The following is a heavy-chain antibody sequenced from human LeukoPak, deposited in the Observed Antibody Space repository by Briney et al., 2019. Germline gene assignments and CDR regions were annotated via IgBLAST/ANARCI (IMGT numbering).Heavy chain of an antibody. CDR1: GFTFSSYA. Sequence: GGSLRLSCAASGFTFSSYAMSWVRQAPGKGLEWVSAISGSGGSTYYADSVKGRFTISRDNSKNTLYLQMNSLRAEDTAVYYCAKDRRIAVAGTDFDYWGQGTLVTVSS. V-gene: IGHV3-23*01. CDR2: ISGSGGST. CDR3: AKDRRIAVAGTDFDY. J-gene: IGHJ4*02. D-gene: IGHD6-19*01.